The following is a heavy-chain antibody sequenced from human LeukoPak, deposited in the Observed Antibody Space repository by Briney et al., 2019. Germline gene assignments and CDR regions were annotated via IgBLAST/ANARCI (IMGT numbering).Heavy chain of an antibody. J-gene: IGHJ4*02. D-gene: IGHD3-9*01. V-gene: IGHV3-23*01. CDR2: ISGGGSST. CDR1: EFTFSGYA. Sequence: GGSLRLSCAASEFTFSGYAMSWVRQPPGRGLEWVSAISGGGSSTYYADSVKGRFTISRDNSKNTPYLQVNSLRAEDTAVYYCAKGIGLTDYSTFDYWGQGTLVTVSS. CDR3: AKGIGLTDYSTFDY.